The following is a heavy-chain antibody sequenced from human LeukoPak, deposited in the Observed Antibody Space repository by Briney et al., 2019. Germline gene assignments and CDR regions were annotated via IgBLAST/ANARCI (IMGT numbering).Heavy chain of an antibody. CDR3: AREDGEYYYGSGSPKDAFDI. J-gene: IGHJ3*02. V-gene: IGHV1-69*13. CDR1: GGTFSSYA. D-gene: IGHD3-10*01. Sequence: SVKVSCKASGGTFSSYAISWVRQAPGQGLEWMGGIIPIFGTASYAQKFQGRVTITADESTSTAYMELSSLRSEDTAVYYCAREDGEYYYGSGSPKDAFDIWGQGTMVTVSS. CDR2: IIPIFGTA.